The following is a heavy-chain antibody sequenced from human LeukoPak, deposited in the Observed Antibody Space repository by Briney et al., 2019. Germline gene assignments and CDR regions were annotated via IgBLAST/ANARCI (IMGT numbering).Heavy chain of an antibody. Sequence: SETLSLTCAVSGDSISSSNWWSWVRQPPGKGLEWIGEIYHSGSDNYNPSLTSRVTISVDKSKNQCSPKLTSVTAADTAVYYCTRAGYCTSTSCYVIDYWGQGTLVTVSS. J-gene: IGHJ4*02. CDR3: TRAGYCTSTSCYVIDY. D-gene: IGHD2-2*01. CDR2: IYHSGSD. CDR1: GDSISSSNW. V-gene: IGHV4-4*02.